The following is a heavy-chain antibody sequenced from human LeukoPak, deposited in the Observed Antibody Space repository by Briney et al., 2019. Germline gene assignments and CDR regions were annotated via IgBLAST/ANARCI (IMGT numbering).Heavy chain of an antibody. D-gene: IGHD3-22*01. Sequence: PSDTLSLTCAVYGGSFSGYYWSWIRQPPGKGLEWMGEINHSGSTNYNPSLKSRVTISVDTSKNQFSLKLSSVTAADTAVYYCASHAGNYYDSSGYSPPLNWGQGTLVTVSS. CDR3: ASHAGNYYDSSGYSPPLN. J-gene: IGHJ4*02. V-gene: IGHV4-34*01. CDR2: INHSGST. CDR1: GGSFSGYY.